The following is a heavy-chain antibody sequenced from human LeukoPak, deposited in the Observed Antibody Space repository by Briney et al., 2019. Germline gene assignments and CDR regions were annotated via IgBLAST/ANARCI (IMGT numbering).Heavy chain of an antibody. CDR3: ARVRRPYCSSTSCPGPDAFDI. J-gene: IGHJ3*02. Sequence: ASVKVSCKASGYTFTGYYMHWVRQAPGQGLEWMGWINPNSGGTNYAQKFQGRVTMTRDTSISTAYMELSRLRSDDTAVYYCARVRRPYCSSTSCPGPDAFDIWGQGILVTVSS. D-gene: IGHD2-2*01. CDR1: GYTFTGYY. V-gene: IGHV1-2*02. CDR2: INPNSGGT.